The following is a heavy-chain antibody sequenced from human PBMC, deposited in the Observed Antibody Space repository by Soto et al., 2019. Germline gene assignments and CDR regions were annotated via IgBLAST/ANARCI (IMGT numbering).Heavy chain of an antibody. CDR3: AHQGDLFDTILS. CDR1: GLSFSAAW. CDR2: IKSKGGGETT. J-gene: IGHJ5*02. V-gene: IGHV3-15*07. D-gene: IGHD3-3*01. Sequence: EVQLVESGGGLVKPGESLRLSCAVSGLSFSAAWMKWVRQAPGKGLEWVGRIKSKGGGETTDYAAPVKGRFTISRDDSKNTLYLQMNSLKTEDTAVYYCAHQGDLFDTILSWGQGALVTVSS.